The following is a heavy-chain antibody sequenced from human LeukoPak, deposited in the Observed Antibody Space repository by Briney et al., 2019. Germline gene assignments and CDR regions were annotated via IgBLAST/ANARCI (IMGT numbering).Heavy chain of an antibody. D-gene: IGHD3-9*01. J-gene: IGHJ4*02. CDR2: IKQDGSEK. CDR1: GFTFSSYG. Sequence: GGSLRLSCAASGFTFSSYGMHWVRQAPGKGLEWVANIKQDGSEKYYVDSVKGRFTISRDNAKNSLYLQMNSLRAEDTAVYYCARDGSHDILTGYYYWGQGTLVTVSS. V-gene: IGHV3-7*03. CDR3: ARDGSHDILTGYYY.